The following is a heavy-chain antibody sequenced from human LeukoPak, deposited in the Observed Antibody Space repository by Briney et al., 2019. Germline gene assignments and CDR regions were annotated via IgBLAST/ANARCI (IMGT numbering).Heavy chain of an antibody. Sequence: GGSLRLSCAASGFTFDDYAMTWVRQTPGKGLEWVSGINWNGGTTSYADSLKGRFTISRDNAKNSLYLQMNSLRAEDTAVYYCARLDYGVIPYHYWGQGTLVTVSS. J-gene: IGHJ4*02. D-gene: IGHD4-17*01. CDR3: ARLDYGVIPYHY. CDR2: INWNGGTT. V-gene: IGHV3-20*04. CDR1: GFTFDDYA.